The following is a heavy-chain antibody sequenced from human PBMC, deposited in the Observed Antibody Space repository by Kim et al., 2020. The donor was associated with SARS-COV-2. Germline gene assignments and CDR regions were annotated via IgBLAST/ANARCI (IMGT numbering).Heavy chain of an antibody. CDR1: GFTFSSYW. J-gene: IGHJ3*02. CDR2: INSDGSST. D-gene: IGHD5-18*01. CDR3: ASAHWIQLWSDAFDI. Sequence: GGSLRLSCAASGFTFSSYWMHWVRQAPGKGLVWVSRINSDGSSTSYADSVKGRFTISRDNAKNTLYLQMNSLRAEDTAVYYCASAHWIQLWSDAFDIWGQGTMVTVSS. V-gene: IGHV3-74*01.